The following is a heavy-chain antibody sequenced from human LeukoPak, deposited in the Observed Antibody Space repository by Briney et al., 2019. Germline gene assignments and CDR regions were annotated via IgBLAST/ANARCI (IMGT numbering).Heavy chain of an antibody. D-gene: IGHD6-19*01. CDR3: ARHAVAVAYPYFDY. Sequence: SETLSLTCTVSGGSISIYYWSWIRQPPGKGLESIGYIYYSGSTNYNPSLKSRVTISVDTSKNQFSLKLSSVTAADTAVYYCARHAVAVAYPYFDYWGQGTLVTVSS. J-gene: IGHJ4*02. CDR2: IYYSGST. CDR1: GGSISIYY. V-gene: IGHV4-59*08.